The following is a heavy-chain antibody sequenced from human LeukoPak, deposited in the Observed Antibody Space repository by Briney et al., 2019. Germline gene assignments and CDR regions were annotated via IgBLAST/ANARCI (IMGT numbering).Heavy chain of an antibody. CDR3: ARGVSVVVVAAGHSYGMDV. J-gene: IGHJ6*02. V-gene: IGHV3-33*08. CDR2: IWYDGSNK. Sequence: GGSLRLSCAASGFTFSSYSMNWVRQAPGKGLEWVAVIWYDGSNKYYADSVKGRFTISRDNSKNTLYLQMNSLRAEDTAVYYCARGVSVVVVAAGHSYGMDVWGQGTTVTVSS. D-gene: IGHD2-15*01. CDR1: GFTFSSYS.